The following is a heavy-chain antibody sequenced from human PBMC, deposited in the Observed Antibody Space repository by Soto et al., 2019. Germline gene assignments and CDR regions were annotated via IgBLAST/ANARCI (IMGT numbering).Heavy chain of an antibody. Sequence: GGSLRLSCAASGFTFSNYAMTWVRQAPGKGLEWVSAISGSGGSTYYADSVKGRFTISRDNSKNTLYLQMDSLRAEDTAVYYCANPPPTMESTIYYYYGMDVWGQGTTVTVSS. D-gene: IGHD1-26*01. J-gene: IGHJ6*02. CDR1: GFTFSNYA. CDR2: ISGSGGST. CDR3: ANPPPTMESTIYYYYGMDV. V-gene: IGHV3-23*01.